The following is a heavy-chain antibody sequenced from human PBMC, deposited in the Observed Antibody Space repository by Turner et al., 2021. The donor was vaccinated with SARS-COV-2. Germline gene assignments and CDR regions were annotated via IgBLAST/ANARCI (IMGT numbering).Heavy chain of an antibody. D-gene: IGHD1-20*01. J-gene: IGHJ4*02. Sequence: QVQLVESGGGVVRPGRSLRLSCAASGLTFSSYGMHWVRQAPGKGLEWVAVIPYDGSNKYYADSVKGRFTISRDNSKNTLYLQMNSLRAEDTAVYYCAKEGTFGVITGIDYWGQGTLVTVSS. CDR1: GLTFSSYG. V-gene: IGHV3-30*18. CDR2: IPYDGSNK. CDR3: AKEGTFGVITGIDY.